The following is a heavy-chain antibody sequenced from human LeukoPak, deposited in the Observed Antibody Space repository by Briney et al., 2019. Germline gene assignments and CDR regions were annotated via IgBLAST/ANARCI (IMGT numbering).Heavy chain of an antibody. J-gene: IGHJ4*02. CDR1: GLMFSDYY. V-gene: IGHV3-11*04. Sequence: KPGGSLRLSCAASGLMFSDYYVSWIRQAPGKGLQWVSYISSGGDIMHYADSVKGRFTSSRDNAKNSLYLQMNSLRAEDTAVYYCASSHREVVGAIPYWGQGTLLSVSS. CDR3: ASSHREVVGAIPY. CDR2: ISSGGDIM. D-gene: IGHD2-21*01.